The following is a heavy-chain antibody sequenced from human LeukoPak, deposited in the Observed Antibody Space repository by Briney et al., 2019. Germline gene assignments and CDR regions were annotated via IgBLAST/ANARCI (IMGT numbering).Heavy chain of an antibody. J-gene: IGHJ4*02. CDR3: ATDQVTD. Sequence: GESLRLSCAASGFSVTDAWMHWVRQAPGKGLERVGRIKRKSDGGTTDCAAPVRDRFTVSRDETKNTVYLQMNSLKIEDTAVYYCATDQVTDWGQGTLVTVSS. V-gene: IGHV3-15*01. D-gene: IGHD2-21*02. CDR2: IKRKSDGGTT. CDR1: GFSVTDAW.